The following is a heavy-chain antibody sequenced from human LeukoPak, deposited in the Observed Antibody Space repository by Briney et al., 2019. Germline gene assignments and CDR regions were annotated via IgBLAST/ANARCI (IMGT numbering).Heavy chain of an antibody. V-gene: IGHV3-33*01. D-gene: IGHD2-15*01. CDR3: ARGQYSPDY. Sequence: GRSLRLSCAASGFTFSSYGMHWVRQAPGKGLEWVAVIWYDGSNKYYTDSVKGRFTISRDNSRNTLYLQMNSLRAEDTAVYYCARGQYSPDYWGQGTLVTVSS. J-gene: IGHJ4*02. CDR1: GFTFSSYG. CDR2: IWYDGSNK.